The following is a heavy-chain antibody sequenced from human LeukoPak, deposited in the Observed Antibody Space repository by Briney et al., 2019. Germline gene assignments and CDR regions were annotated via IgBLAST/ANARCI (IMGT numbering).Heavy chain of an antibody. D-gene: IGHD5-24*01. CDR2: INPNSGGT. CDR1: GYTFTGYY. CDR3: ARVSNKQTWLQSFDY. J-gene: IGHJ4*02. Sequence: GASVEVSCKASGYTFTGYYMHWVRQAPGQGLEWMGWINPNSGGTNYAQKFQGRVTMTRDTSISTAYMELSRLRSDDTAVYYCARVSNKQTWLQSFDYWGQGTLVTVSS. V-gene: IGHV1-2*02.